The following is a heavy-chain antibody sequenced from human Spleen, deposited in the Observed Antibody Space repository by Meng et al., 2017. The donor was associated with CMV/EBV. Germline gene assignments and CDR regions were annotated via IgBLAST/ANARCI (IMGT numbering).Heavy chain of an antibody. V-gene: IGHV4-39*07. CDR1: RGSISSSRYY. J-gene: IGHJ4*02. CDR2: IYYSGSP. Sequence: TDTVSRGSISSSRYYWGWVREPLGKVLDWIGSIYYSGSPYYNPSLKSRVTISVDTSKNQFSLKLSSVTAADTAVYYCARGTTLIDYWGQGTLVTVSS. CDR3: ARGTTLIDY. D-gene: IGHD4-17*01.